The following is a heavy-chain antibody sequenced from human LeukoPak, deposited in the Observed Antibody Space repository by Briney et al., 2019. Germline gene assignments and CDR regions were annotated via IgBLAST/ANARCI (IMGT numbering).Heavy chain of an antibody. CDR2: IYTSGST. Sequence: SETLSLTCTVSGGSISSGSCYWRWIRQPAGKGLEWIGRIYTSGSTNYNPSLKSRVTISVDTSKNQFSLKLSSVTAADTAVYYCASYGSGKHYWGQGTLVTVSS. V-gene: IGHV4-61*02. CDR3: ASYGSGKHY. D-gene: IGHD3-10*01. CDR1: GGSISSGSCY. J-gene: IGHJ4*02.